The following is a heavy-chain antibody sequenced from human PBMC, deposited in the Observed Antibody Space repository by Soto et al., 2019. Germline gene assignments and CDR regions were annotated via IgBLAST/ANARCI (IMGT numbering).Heavy chain of an antibody. CDR2: ISGGGTTM. Sequence: QVQLVESGGGLVEPGGSLRLSCAASGFRFSDHYMTWIRQAPGKGLEWVSKISGGGTTMYYADSVKGRFTVSRDNAKNSLYLQMNSLRAEDTAVYYCAREWILTGRDYFDYWGQGTLVTVSS. CDR1: GFRFSDHY. J-gene: IGHJ4*02. D-gene: IGHD3-9*01. CDR3: AREWILTGRDYFDY. V-gene: IGHV3-11*01.